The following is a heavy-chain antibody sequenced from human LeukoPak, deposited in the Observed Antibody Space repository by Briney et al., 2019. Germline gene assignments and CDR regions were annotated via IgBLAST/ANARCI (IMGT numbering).Heavy chain of an antibody. D-gene: IGHD3-22*01. Sequence: PSETLSLTCTVSGGSISGYYWSWIRRPPGKGLEWVGYIYYSGSTKYNPSLQSRVTISADTSKNQFSLKLSSVTAADMAVYYCARQDFFDSSVYLGVKYWGQGALVIVSS. CDR2: IYYSGST. CDR3: ARQDFFDSSVYLGVKY. J-gene: IGHJ4*02. CDR1: GGSISGYY. V-gene: IGHV4-59*08.